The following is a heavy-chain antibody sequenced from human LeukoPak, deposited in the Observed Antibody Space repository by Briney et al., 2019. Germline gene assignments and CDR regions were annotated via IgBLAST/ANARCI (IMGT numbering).Heavy chain of an antibody. J-gene: IGHJ5*02. CDR2: FDPEDGET. CDR3: ATLGGGRWNWFDP. D-gene: IGHD2-15*01. CDR1: GYTLTELS. Sequence: ASVKVSCKVSGYTLTELSMHWVRQAPGKGLEWMGGFDPEDGETIYAQKFQGRVTTTDDTSTDTAYMELSSLRSEDTAVYYCATLGGGRWNWFDPWGQGTLVTVSS. V-gene: IGHV1-24*01.